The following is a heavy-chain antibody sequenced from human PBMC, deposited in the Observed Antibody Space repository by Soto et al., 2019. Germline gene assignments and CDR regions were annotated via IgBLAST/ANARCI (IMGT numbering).Heavy chain of an antibody. J-gene: IGHJ3*02. CDR3: ARVTPSSGDDSFDI. V-gene: IGHV1-3*01. D-gene: IGHD7-27*01. CDR1: GYTFTSYA. CDR2: INAGNGNT. Sequence: ASVKVSCKASGYTFTSYAMHWVRQAPGQRLEWMGWINAGNGNTKYSQKFQGRVTITRDTSASTAYMELSSLRSEDTAVYYCARVTPSSGDDSFDIWGQGSMGTVSS.